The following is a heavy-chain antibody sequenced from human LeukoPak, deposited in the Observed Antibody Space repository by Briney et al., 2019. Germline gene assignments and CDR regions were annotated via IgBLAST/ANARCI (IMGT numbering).Heavy chain of an antibody. CDR3: ARGDYFDWPEPLDY. Sequence: ASVKVSCKASGYTFTSYGSSWVRQAPGQGLEWMGWISAYNGNTNYAQKLQGRVTMTTDTSTSTAYMELRSLRSDDTAVYYCARGDYFDWPEPLDYWGQGTLVTVSS. J-gene: IGHJ4*02. V-gene: IGHV1-18*01. D-gene: IGHD3-9*01. CDR2: ISAYNGNT. CDR1: GYTFTSYG.